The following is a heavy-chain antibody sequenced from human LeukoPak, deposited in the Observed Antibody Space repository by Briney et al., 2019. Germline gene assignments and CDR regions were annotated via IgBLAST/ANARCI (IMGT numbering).Heavy chain of an antibody. D-gene: IGHD3-22*01. Sequence: ASVKVSCKASGYTFTSYGISWVRQAPGQGLEWMGRIIPILGIANYAQKLQGRVTMTTDTSTSTAYMELRSLRSDDTAVYYCARDRYYYDSSGYYPSFDYWGQGTLVTVSS. J-gene: IGHJ4*02. CDR2: IIPILGIA. V-gene: IGHV1-18*01. CDR3: ARDRYYYDSSGYYPSFDY. CDR1: GYTFTSYG.